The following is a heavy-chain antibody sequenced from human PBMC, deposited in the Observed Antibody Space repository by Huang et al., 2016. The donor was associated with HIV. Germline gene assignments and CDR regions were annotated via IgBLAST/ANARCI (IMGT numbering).Heavy chain of an antibody. D-gene: IGHD1-26*01. CDR1: GFSFSTYG. CDR3: AKDGADEEWDIDY. V-gene: IGHV3-30*18. CDR2: ISYDGSNK. Sequence: VQRVESGGGVVQPGRSLRLACAASGFSFSTYGLNWVRQAPGKGLEWVAVISYDGSNKYYAHSVKGRFTISRDTSENKVYLQMNSLRHEDTAVYYCAKDGADEEWDIDYWGQGTLVTVSS. J-gene: IGHJ4*02.